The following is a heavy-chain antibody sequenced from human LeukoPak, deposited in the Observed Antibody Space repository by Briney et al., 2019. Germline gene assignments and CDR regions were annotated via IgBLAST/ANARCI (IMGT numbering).Heavy chain of an antibody. D-gene: IGHD4-17*01. V-gene: IGHV3-33*01. CDR2: IWYGGSNK. Sequence: PGGSLRLSCAASGFTFSSYGMHWVRQAPGKGLEWVAVIWYGGSNKYYADSVKGRFTISRDNSKNTLYLQMNSLRAEDTAVYYCARNQDYGVYNSVGAFDIWGQGTMVTSLQ. CDR1: GFTFSSYG. CDR3: ARNQDYGVYNSVGAFDI. J-gene: IGHJ3*02.